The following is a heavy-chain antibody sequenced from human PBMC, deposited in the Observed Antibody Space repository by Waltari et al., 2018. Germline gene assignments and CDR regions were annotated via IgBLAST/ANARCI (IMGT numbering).Heavy chain of an antibody. CDR3: ARGRGVAATSAFDI. D-gene: IGHD2-15*01. J-gene: IGHJ3*02. Sequence: QVQLVQSGAEVKKPGSSVKVSCKASGGTFSSYAISWVRQAPGQGLEWMGGSIPILGTANYEQKFQGRVTITADKSTSTAYMELSSLRSEDTAVYYCARGRGVAATSAFDIWGQGTMVTVSS. V-gene: IGHV1-69*14. CDR1: GGTFSSYA. CDR2: SIPILGTA.